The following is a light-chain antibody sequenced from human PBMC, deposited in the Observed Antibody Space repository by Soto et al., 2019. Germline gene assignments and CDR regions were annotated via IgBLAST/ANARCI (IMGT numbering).Light chain of an antibody. CDR1: QSVSRDY. J-gene: IGKJ3*01. Sequence: EIVLTQSPGTLSLSPGERATLSCRASQSVSRDYIAWYQQKPGQAPRLLMYGTSSRAPGIPDRFSGSGSGTDFTLIISRLEPEDFAVYYCQQYASSPLFGPGTKVDIK. CDR2: GTS. V-gene: IGKV3-20*01. CDR3: QQYASSPL.